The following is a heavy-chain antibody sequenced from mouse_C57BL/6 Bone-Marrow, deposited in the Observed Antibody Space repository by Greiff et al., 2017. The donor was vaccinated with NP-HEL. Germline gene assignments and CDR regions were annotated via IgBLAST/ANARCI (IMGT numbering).Heavy chain of an antibody. CDR3: AKEGNYSNYDWYFDV. CDR2: IWRGGST. D-gene: IGHD2-5*01. CDR1: GFSLTSYG. Sequence: QVQLQQSGPGLVQPSQSLSITCTVSGFSLTSYGVHWVRQSPGKGLEWLGVIWRGGSTDYNAAFMSRLSITKDNSKSQVFIKMNSLQADDTAIYYCAKEGNYSNYDWYFDVWGTGTTVTVSS. V-gene: IGHV2-5*01. J-gene: IGHJ1*03.